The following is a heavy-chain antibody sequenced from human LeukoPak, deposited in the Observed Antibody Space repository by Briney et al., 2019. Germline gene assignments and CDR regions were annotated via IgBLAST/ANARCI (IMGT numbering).Heavy chain of an antibody. CDR1: GFTFSSYG. J-gene: IGHJ4*02. CDR3: AKDRSSSWYFGY. Sequence: PGGSLRLSCAASGFTFSSYGMHWVRQAPGKGLEWVAVISYDGSNKYYADSVKGRFTISRDNSKNTLYLQMNSLRAEDTAVYYCAKDRSSSWYFGYWGQGTLVTVSS. CDR2: ISYDGSNK. D-gene: IGHD6-13*01. V-gene: IGHV3-30*18.